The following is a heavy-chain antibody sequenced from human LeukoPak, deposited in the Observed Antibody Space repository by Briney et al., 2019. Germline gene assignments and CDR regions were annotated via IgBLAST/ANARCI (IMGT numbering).Heavy chain of an antibody. Sequence: GRSLRLSCAASGFTFSTYGIHWVRQAPGKGLEWVAVISYDGSNKKYADSVQGRFTISRDNSKNTVYLQMSSLRDEDTAVYYCAKSALSWYYFDYWGQGTLVTVSS. CDR3: AKSALSWYYFDY. D-gene: IGHD2-8*02. J-gene: IGHJ4*02. V-gene: IGHV3-30*18. CDR1: GFTFSTYG. CDR2: ISYDGSNK.